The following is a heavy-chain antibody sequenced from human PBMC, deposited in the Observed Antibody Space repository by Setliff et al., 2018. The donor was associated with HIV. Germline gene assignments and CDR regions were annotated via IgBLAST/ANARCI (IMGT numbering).Heavy chain of an antibody. D-gene: IGHD3-22*01. CDR2: IYYSGST. J-gene: IGHJ4*02. Sequence: SETLSLTCTVSGGSMSTYYWSWIRQHPGKGLEWIGYIYYSGSTYYNPSLKSRLTMSIDTSKSQFSLDLSSVTAADTAVYYCASLFHDTSAPWLNYFDHWGQGTLVTVSS. V-gene: IGHV4-59*08. CDR3: ASLFHDTSAPWLNYFDH. CDR1: GGSMSTYY.